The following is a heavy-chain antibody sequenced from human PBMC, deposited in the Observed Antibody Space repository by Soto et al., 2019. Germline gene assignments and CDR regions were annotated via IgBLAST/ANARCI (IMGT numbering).Heavy chain of an antibody. CDR1: GFTFRSYA. V-gene: IGHV3-30-3*01. J-gene: IGHJ6*02. Sequence: GGSLRLSCAASGFTFRSYAMHWVRQAPGKGLEWVAVISYDGSNKYYADSGKGRFTISRDNSKNTLYLQMNSLRAEDTAVYYCARDVESGSSQYYYYYYGMDGWGQGTTVTVSS. CDR3: ARDVESGSSQYYYYYYGMDG. D-gene: IGHD1-26*01. CDR2: ISYDGSNK.